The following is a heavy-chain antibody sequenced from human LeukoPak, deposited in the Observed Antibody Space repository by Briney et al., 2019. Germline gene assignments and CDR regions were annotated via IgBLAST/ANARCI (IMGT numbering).Heavy chain of an antibody. CDR2: IYYSGST. CDR1: GGSISSYY. J-gene: IGHJ6*04. CDR3: AKWEIWSGYYKSV. D-gene: IGHD3-3*01. V-gene: IGHV4-59*01. Sequence: SETLSLTCTVSGGSISSYYWSWIRQPPGKGLEWIGYIYYSGSTNYNPSLKSRVTISVDTSKNQFSLKLSSVTAADTAVYYCAKWEIWSGYYKSVWGKGTTVTVSS.